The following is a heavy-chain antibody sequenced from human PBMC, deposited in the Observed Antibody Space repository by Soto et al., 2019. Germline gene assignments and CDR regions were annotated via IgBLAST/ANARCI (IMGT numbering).Heavy chain of an antibody. V-gene: IGHV1-18*01. D-gene: IGHD1-26*01. J-gene: IGHJ4*02. CDR2: ISGYTGRT. CDR1: GYTWTTYG. Sequence: QVQLVQSGDEVKKPGASVKVSCQASGYTWTTYGISWVRQAPGQGLEWMGWISGYTGRTRVAEKFEGRVTVTADTSTTTAFMELRSLKSDDTAVYYCGRDLVGLPTDLDSWGQGTLVTVSS. CDR3: GRDLVGLPTDLDS.